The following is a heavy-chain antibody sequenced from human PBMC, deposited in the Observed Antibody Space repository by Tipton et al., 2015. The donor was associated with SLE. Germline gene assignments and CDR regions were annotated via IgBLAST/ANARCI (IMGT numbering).Heavy chain of an antibody. CDR1: GGSISSYY. V-gene: IGHV4-59*01. CDR2: IYYSGST. D-gene: IGHD6-19*01. J-gene: IGHJ4*02. Sequence: TLSLTCTVSGGSISSYYWSWIRQPAGKGLEWIGYIYYSGSTNYNPSLKSRVTISVDTSKNQFSLKLSSVTAADTAAYYCASVPYSSGWFYLDYWGQGTLVTVSS. CDR3: ASVPYSSGWFYLDY.